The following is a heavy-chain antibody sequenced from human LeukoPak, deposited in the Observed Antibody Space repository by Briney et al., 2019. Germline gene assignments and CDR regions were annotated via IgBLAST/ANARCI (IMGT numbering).Heavy chain of an antibody. CDR2: ISASGP. CDR1: GFTFSRLA. CDR3: AKDHESDGYPCLDH. D-gene: IGHD3-22*01. Sequence: GGSLRLSCAASGFTFSRLAMTWVRQAPGKGLEWVSTISASGPYYADAVRGRFTISRDNSRNTLSQQMDSLRAEDTAVYYCAKDHESDGYPCLDHWGLGTLVTVSS. J-gene: IGHJ4*02. V-gene: IGHV3-23*01.